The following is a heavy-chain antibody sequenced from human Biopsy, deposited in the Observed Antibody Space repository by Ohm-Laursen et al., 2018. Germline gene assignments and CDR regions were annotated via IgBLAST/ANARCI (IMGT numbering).Heavy chain of an antibody. D-gene: IGHD6-6*01. Sequence: ASVKVSCKASGYSFTTYDVNWVRQARGQGLEWMGWMIPNSGKTSYAQRFQGRVTLTMNTSIGTAYMELSGLRSEDTAVYYCARGSSRRVSIFEASIYWFDSWGQGTLVTVSS. CDR1: GYSFTTYD. J-gene: IGHJ5*01. V-gene: IGHV1-8*01. CDR3: ARGSSRRVSIFEASIYWFDS. CDR2: MIPNSGKT.